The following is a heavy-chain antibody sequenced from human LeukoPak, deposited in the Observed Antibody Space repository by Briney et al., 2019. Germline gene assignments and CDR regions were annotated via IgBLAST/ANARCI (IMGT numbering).Heavy chain of an antibody. CDR3: AADTEYQLLSTWWFDP. J-gene: IGHJ5*02. D-gene: IGHD2-2*01. CDR2: IVVGSGNT. CDR1: GFTFTSSA. Sequence: ASVKVSCKASGFTFTSSAMQWVRQARGQRLEWIGWIVVGSGNTNYAQKFQERVTITRDMSTSTAYMELSSLRSEDTAVYYCAADTEYQLLSTWWFDPWGQGTLVTVSS. V-gene: IGHV1-58*02.